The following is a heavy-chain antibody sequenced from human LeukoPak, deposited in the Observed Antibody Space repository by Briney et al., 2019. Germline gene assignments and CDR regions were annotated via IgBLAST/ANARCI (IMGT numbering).Heavy chain of an antibody. Sequence: PSETLSLTCTVSGGSISSSSYYWGWIRQPPGKGLEWIGSIYYSGSTYYNPSLKSRVTISVDTSKNQFSLKLSSVTAADTAVYYCARDSSSWYSPYYYMDVWGKGTTVTVSS. J-gene: IGHJ6*03. V-gene: IGHV4-39*07. CDR2: IYYSGST. D-gene: IGHD6-13*01. CDR1: GGSISSSSYY. CDR3: ARDSSSWYSPYYYMDV.